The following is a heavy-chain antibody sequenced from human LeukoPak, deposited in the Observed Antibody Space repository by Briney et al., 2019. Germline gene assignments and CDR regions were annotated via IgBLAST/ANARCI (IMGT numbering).Heavy chain of an antibody. Sequence: GGSLRLSCAASGFTFSSYSMNWVRQAPGKGLEWVSSISSSSSYIYYADSVKGRFTISRDNAKNSLYLQMNSLRAEDTALYYCAKDVGATQYYFDYWGQGTLVTVSS. CDR2: ISSSSSYI. CDR1: GFTFSSYS. V-gene: IGHV3-21*04. D-gene: IGHD1-26*01. CDR3: AKDVGATQYYFDY. J-gene: IGHJ4*02.